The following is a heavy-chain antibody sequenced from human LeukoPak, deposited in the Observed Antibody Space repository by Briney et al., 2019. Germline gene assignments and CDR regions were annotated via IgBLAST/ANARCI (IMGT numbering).Heavy chain of an antibody. CDR3: ARRKAVRGFYGFDM. Sequence: SETLSLTCTVSGDSLSTYYWSWIRQPPGKGLEWIGYIYYSGSTNYDPSLKGRVTMSLDTPKNQFSLSLSSVTAADTAVYYCARRKAVRGFYGFDMWGQGTMVTVSS. CDR1: GDSLSTYY. D-gene: IGHD3-22*01. J-gene: IGHJ3*02. CDR2: IYYSGST. V-gene: IGHV4-59*12.